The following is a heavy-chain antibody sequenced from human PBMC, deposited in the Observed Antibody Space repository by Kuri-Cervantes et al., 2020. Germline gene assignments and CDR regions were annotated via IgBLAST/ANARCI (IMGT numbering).Heavy chain of an antibody. CDR1: GGSIDNYY. J-gene: IGHJ6*03. CDR3: ARGRGSGWSNYYYYYYMDV. CDR2: IYYSGST. D-gene: IGHD6-19*01. Sequence: GSLRLSCSVSGGSIDNYYWSWIRQPPGKGLEWVGYIYYSGSTNYNPSLKSRVTISVDTSKNQFSLKLSSVTAADTAVYYCARGRGSGWSNYYYYYYMDVWGKGTTVTVSS. V-gene: IGHV4-59*12.